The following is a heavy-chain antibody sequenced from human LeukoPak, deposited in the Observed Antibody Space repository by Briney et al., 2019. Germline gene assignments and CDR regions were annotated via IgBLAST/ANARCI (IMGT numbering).Heavy chain of an antibody. CDR3: ARAETYGDKTRGDWFDP. D-gene: IGHD4-17*01. Sequence: SETLSLTCAVYGGSFSGYYWSWIRQPPGKGLEWIGEINHSGSTNYNPSLKSRVTISVDTSKNQFSLKLSSVTAADTAVYYCARAETYGDKTRGDWFDPWGQGTLVTVSS. CDR1: GGSFSGYY. CDR2: INHSGST. V-gene: IGHV4-34*01. J-gene: IGHJ5*02.